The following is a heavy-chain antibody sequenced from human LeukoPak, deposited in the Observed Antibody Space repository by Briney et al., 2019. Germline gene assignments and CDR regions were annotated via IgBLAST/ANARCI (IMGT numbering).Heavy chain of an antibody. Sequence: SETLSLTCAVYGGSFSDYHWTWIRQPPGKGLEWIGEINHRGSTHYNPSLKSRVTISVDTSKKQFSLKLSSVTAADTAVYYCARDREGLDYWGQGTLVTVSS. V-gene: IGHV4-34*01. D-gene: IGHD1-26*01. CDR1: GGSFSDYH. CDR3: ARDREGLDY. J-gene: IGHJ4*02. CDR2: INHRGST.